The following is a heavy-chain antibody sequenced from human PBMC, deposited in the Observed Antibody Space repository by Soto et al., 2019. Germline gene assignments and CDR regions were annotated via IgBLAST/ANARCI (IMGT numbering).Heavy chain of an antibody. V-gene: IGHV1-69*01. CDR3: ARRGYQLPQTEYYYYGMDV. CDR2: IIPIFGTA. J-gene: IGHJ6*02. CDR1: GGTFSSYA. Sequence: QVQLVQSGAEVKKPGSSVKVSCKASGGTFSSYAISWVRQAPGQGLEWMGGIIPIFGTANYAQKFQGRVTITADETTSTAYMELSSLISEDTAVYSCARRGYQLPQTEYYYYGMDVWGQGTTVTVSS. D-gene: IGHD2-2*01.